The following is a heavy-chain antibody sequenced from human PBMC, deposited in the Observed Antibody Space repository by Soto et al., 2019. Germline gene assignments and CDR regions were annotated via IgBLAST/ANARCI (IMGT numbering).Heavy chain of an antibody. D-gene: IGHD1-26*01. J-gene: IGHJ5*02. CDR3: ARHLEIVGSDNWFDP. CDR1: GGSFSGYY. V-gene: IGHV4-34*01. CDR2: MYQSGST. Sequence: PSETLSLTCAVYGGSFSGYYWNWLRHPPGRGLQWIGSMYQSGSTNYNPSLKSRVTISVDTSKNQFSLKLSSVAAADTAIYYCARHLEIVGSDNWFDPWGQGTQVTVSS.